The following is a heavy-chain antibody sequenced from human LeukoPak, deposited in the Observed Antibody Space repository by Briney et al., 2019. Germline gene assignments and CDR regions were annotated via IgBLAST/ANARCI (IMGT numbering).Heavy chain of an antibody. Sequence: PGGSLRLSCVASGFTLSSNYMTWVRQAPGKGLEWVSIIYSDNTTYYADSVTGRFTISRDNSKNTLYLQMNSLRAEDTAVYYCARGFRNSTAMASFDYWGQGTLATVSS. D-gene: IGHD5-18*01. CDR1: GFTLSSNY. J-gene: IGHJ4*02. CDR2: IYSDNTT. V-gene: IGHV3-53*01. CDR3: ARGFRNSTAMASFDY.